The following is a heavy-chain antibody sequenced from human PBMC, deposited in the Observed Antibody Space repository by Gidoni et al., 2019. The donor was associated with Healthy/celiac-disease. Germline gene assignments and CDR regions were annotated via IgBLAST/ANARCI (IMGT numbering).Heavy chain of an antibody. V-gene: IGHV3-23*01. Sequence: EVQLLESGGGLVQPGGSLRLSCAASGLTFSSYAMSWVRQAPGKGLEWVSAISGSGGSTYYADSVKGRFTISRDNSKNTLYLQMNSLRAEDTAVYYCAKGIYGDYVFDYWGQGTLVTVSS. CDR1: GLTFSSYA. D-gene: IGHD4-17*01. CDR3: AKGIYGDYVFDY. J-gene: IGHJ4*02. CDR2: ISGSGGST.